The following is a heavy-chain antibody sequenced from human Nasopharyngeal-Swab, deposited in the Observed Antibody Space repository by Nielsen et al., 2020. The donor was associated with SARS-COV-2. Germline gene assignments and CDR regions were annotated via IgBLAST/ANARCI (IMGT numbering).Heavy chain of an antibody. CDR1: GFPFSSYW. V-gene: IGHV3-74*01. Sequence: LSLTCAASGFPFSSYWMHWVRQAPGKGLVWVSRINSDGSSTSYADSVKGRFTISRDNAKNTLYLQMNSLRAEDTAVYYCARDQRYSSGWPYYYYYYYMDVWGKGTTVTVSS. CDR3: ARDQRYSSGWPYYYYYYYMDV. D-gene: IGHD6-19*01. J-gene: IGHJ6*03. CDR2: INSDGSST.